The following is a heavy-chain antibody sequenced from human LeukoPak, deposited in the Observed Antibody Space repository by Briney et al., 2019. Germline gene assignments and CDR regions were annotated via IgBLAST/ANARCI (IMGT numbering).Heavy chain of an antibody. CDR3: ATVDWYDSSGYSDY. V-gene: IGHV3-15*01. CDR2: IKSKTDGGTT. D-gene: IGHD3-22*01. CDR1: GFTFSNAW. Sequence: GGSLRLSCAASGFTFSNAWMSWVRQAPGKGLEWVGLIKSKTDGGTTDYAAPVKGRFTISRDDSKNTLYLQMNSLKTEDTAVYYCATVDWYDSSGYSDYWGQGTLVTVSS. J-gene: IGHJ4*02.